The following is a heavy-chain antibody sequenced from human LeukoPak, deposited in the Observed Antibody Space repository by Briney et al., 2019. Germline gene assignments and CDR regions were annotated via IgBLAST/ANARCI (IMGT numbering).Heavy chain of an antibody. CDR1: GFTFSSYA. D-gene: IGHD6-19*01. V-gene: IGHV3-23*01. CDR2: ISGSGGGT. Sequence: GGSLRLSCAASGFTFSSYAMSWVRQAPGKGLQWVSSISGSGGGTYYADSVKGRFTISRDDSMNTLYLQMNSLRAEDTAVYYCARGLSSGWLRFGMDVWGQGTTVTVSS. CDR3: ARGLSSGWLRFGMDV. J-gene: IGHJ6*02.